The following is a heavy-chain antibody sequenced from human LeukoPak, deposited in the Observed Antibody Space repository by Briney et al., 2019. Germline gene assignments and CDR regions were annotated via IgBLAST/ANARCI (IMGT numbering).Heavy chain of an antibody. D-gene: IGHD2-21*01. Sequence: PSETLSLTCTVSGGSISSYYWSWIRQSPGKGLEWIGYIYYSGSTNYNPSLKSRVTISVDTSENQFSLKLSSVTAADTAVYYCARESAYSGYFDYWGQGALVTV. CDR2: IYYSGST. CDR1: GGSISSYY. J-gene: IGHJ4*02. V-gene: IGHV4-59*01. CDR3: ARESAYSGYFDY.